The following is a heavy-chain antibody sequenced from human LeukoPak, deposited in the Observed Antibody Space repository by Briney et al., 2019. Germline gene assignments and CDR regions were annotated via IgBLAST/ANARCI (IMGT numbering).Heavy chain of an antibody. CDR1: GYSISSGYY. D-gene: IGHD3-22*01. CDR2: IHQSGST. Sequence: SETLSLTCSVSGYSISSGYYWGWIRQSPGKGLEWIGSIHQSGSTYYNPSLKSRVTISVDTSKNQFSLKLSSVTAADTAVYYCARDPPYYYDSSGYPADYWGQGTLVTVSS. J-gene: IGHJ4*02. CDR3: ARDPPYYYDSSGYPADY. V-gene: IGHV4-38-2*02.